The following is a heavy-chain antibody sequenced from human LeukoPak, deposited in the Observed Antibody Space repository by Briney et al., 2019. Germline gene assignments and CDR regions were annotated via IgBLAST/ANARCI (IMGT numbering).Heavy chain of an antibody. J-gene: IGHJ6*03. D-gene: IGHD6-13*01. CDR3: ARDRIAAAGTRIYYYYYMDV. V-gene: IGHV1-2*02. CDR1: GYTFTGYY. CDR2: INPNSGGT. Sequence: ASVKVSCKASGYTFTGYYMHWVRQAPGQGLEWMGWINPNSGGTNYAQKFQGRVTMTRDTSISTAYMELSRLRSDDTAVYYCARDRIAAAGTRIYYYYYMDVWGKGTTVTVSS.